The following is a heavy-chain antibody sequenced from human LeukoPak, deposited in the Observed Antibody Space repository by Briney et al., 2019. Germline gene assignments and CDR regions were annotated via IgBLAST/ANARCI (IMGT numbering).Heavy chain of an antibody. CDR1: GGSISSSNW. V-gene: IGHV4-4*02. J-gene: IGHJ6*03. D-gene: IGHD3-10*01. CDR3: ARERSYYYGSGTPLYMDV. CDR2: IYHSGNT. Sequence: SETLSLTCTVSGGSISSSNWWSWVRQSPGKGLEWIGEIYHSGNTNYNPSLKSRVTISVDKSKKQFSLKLSSVTAADTAVYYCARERSYYYGSGTPLYMDVWGKGTTVTVSS.